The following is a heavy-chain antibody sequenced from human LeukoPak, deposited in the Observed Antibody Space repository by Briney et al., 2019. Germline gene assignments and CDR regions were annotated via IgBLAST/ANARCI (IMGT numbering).Heavy chain of an antibody. J-gene: IGHJ4*02. V-gene: IGHV4-34*01. CDR3: ARGLPKYYYDRSRGSERLDY. CDR1: GGSFSGYY. CDR2: INHSGST. D-gene: IGHD3-22*01. Sequence: PSETLSLTCAVYGGSFSGYYWSWIRQPPGKGLEWIGEINHSGSTNYNPSLKSLVTISVDTSKNQFSLKLSSVTAADTAVYYCARGLPKYYYDRSRGSERLDYWGQGTLVTVSS.